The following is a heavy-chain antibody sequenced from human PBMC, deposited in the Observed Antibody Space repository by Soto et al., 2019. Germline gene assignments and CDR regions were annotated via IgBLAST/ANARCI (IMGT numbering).Heavy chain of an antibody. J-gene: IGHJ4*02. CDR3: ASHPPRGDYNKYATTY. V-gene: IGHV3-7*03. CDR1: GFTFSKYA. Sequence: GGSLRLSCAGSGFTFSKYAMTWVRQVPGKGLEWLANIKEDGSEKYYVDSVKGRFTISRDNAKYSLYLQMNSLRADDTAIYYCASHPPRGDYNKYATTYWGQGTPVTVSS. CDR2: IKEDGSEK. D-gene: IGHD4-4*01.